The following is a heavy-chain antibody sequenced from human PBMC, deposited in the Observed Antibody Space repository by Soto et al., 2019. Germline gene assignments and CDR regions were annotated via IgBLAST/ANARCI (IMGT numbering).Heavy chain of an antibody. CDR1: GYTFTGYY. V-gene: IGHV1-2*04. CDR3: ARDRDKPAAMAPYYYGMDV. CDR2: INPNSGGT. J-gene: IGHJ6*02. Sequence: QVQLVQSGAEVKKPGASVKVSCKASGYTFTGYYMHWVRQAPGQGLEWMGWINPNSGGTNYAQKFKGWVTMTRDTSISTAYMELSRLRSDDTAVYYCARDRDKPAAMAPYYYGMDVWGQGTTVTVSS. D-gene: IGHD2-2*01.